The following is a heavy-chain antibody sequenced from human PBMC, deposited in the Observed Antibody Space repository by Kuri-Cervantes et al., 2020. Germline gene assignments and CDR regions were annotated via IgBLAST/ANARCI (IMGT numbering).Heavy chain of an antibody. CDR3: AGGTNYYYYYYMDV. CDR2: IYHSGST. V-gene: IGHV4-38-2*01. CDR1: GYSISSGYY. D-gene: IGHD1-1*01. Sequence: GSLRLSCAVSGYSISSGYYWGWIRQPPGKGLECIGSIYHSGSTYYNPSLKSRVTISVDTSKNQFSLKLSSVTAADTAVYYCAGGTNYYYYYYMDVWGKGTTVTVSS. J-gene: IGHJ6*03.